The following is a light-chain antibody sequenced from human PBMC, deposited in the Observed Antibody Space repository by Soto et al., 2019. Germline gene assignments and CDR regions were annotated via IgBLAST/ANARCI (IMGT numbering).Light chain of an antibody. J-gene: IGKJ5*01. V-gene: IGKV3D-11*02. CDR2: DTS. CDR3: QQRSNWQVT. Sequence: EVVVTQSPATLSLSPGERATLSCKTSQSVGKYLAWLQQKPGQAPRLLIYDTSLRAPGIPARFSGSGSGTDFTLTISSLEPEDFAVYYCQQRSNWQVTFGQGTRLDIK. CDR1: QSVGKY.